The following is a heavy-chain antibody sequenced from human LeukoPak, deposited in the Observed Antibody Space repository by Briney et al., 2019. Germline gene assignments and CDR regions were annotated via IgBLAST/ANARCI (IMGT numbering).Heavy chain of an antibody. Sequence: GRSLRLSCAASGFTFSSYGMHWVRQAPDKGLEWVAVISYDGSKKYYVDSVKGRFTISRDNSKNTLYLQMNSLRAEDTAVYYCARSRGRGGELLGVDYWGQGTLVTVSS. CDR3: ARSRGRGGELLGVDY. D-gene: IGHD1-26*01. J-gene: IGHJ4*02. CDR1: GFTFSSYG. CDR2: ISYDGSKK. V-gene: IGHV3-30*03.